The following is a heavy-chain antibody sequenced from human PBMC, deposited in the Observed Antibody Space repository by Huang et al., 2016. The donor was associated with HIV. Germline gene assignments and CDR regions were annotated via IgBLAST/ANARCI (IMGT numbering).Heavy chain of an antibody. CDR3: AREGITPSGTEVSGFDF. Sequence: QVQLVQSGAEVKKPGASVTISCKASGFSILIYYIHWVRQAPGQGLEWMGRVNPSGGGADYAQKVKVRVTMTRDTSTRTLYMERSSLRSEDTAVYYCAREGITPSGTEVSGFDFWGQGTPVSVSS. J-gene: IGHJ5*01. CDR1: GFSILIYY. V-gene: IGHV1-46*03. CDR2: VNPSGGGA. D-gene: IGHD6-13*01.